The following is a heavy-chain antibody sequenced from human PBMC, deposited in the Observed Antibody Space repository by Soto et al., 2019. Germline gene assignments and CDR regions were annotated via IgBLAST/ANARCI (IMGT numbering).Heavy chain of an antibody. Sequence: GESLKISCKGSGYSFASHWVAWVRQMPEKGLEWIGTIYPGDSDTKYSPAFRGQVTVSADTSVSTAYLQWRSLEATDSAIYYCARYSGSYWHYLDFWGQGTLVTVSS. D-gene: IGHD1-26*01. CDR1: GYSFASHW. CDR3: ARYSGSYWHYLDF. V-gene: IGHV5-51*01. J-gene: IGHJ4*02. CDR2: IYPGDSDT.